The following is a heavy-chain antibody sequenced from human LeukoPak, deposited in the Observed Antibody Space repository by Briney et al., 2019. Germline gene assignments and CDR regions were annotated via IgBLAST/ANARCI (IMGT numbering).Heavy chain of an antibody. CDR1: GGSISSYY. Sequence: SETLSLTCTVSGGSISSYYWSWIRQPPGKGLEWIGYIYYSGSTNYNPSLKSRVTISVDTSKNQFSLKLSSVTAADTAVYYCARGFYSSAYYMDVWGKGTTVTVSS. J-gene: IGHJ6*03. V-gene: IGHV4-59*01. D-gene: IGHD6-19*01. CDR3: ARGFYSSAYYMDV. CDR2: IYYSGST.